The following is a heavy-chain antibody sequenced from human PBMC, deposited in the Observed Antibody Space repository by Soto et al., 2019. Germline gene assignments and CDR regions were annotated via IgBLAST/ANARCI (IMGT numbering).Heavy chain of an antibody. J-gene: IGHJ1*01. CDR2: IYYSGST. Sequence: LQTQSLTGTVSCGTISCYYWSWILQPPEKGLEWIGYIYYSGSTNWNPSLKSRVTISVDTSKNQFSLKLSSVTAADTAVYSCSRTYDGVECNAEVFEHWRQGTLVTGSS. V-gene: IGHV4-59*01. CDR3: SRTYDGVECNAEVFEH. CDR1: CGTISCYY. D-gene: IGHD2-21*01.